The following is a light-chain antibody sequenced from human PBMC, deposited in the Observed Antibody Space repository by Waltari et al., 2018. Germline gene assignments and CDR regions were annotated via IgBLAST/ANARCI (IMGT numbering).Light chain of an antibody. V-gene: IGKV3-15*01. CDR1: QSINSN. Sequence: VLMTQSPPTLSLSPGDKATLSCRASQSINSNLAWYQQKPGQAPRLLIYGAFTSATGVPGRVSGSGSGTDFTLTISGLRSEDFAVYYCQQYDKWPPITFGQGTRLEIK. J-gene: IGKJ5*01. CDR2: GAF. CDR3: QQYDKWPPIT.